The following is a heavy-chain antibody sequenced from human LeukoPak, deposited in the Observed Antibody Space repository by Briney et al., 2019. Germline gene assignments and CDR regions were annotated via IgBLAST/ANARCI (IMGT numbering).Heavy chain of an antibody. D-gene: IGHD1-26*01. J-gene: IGHJ4*02. V-gene: IGHV3-48*03. CDR2: ISSSGSTI. CDR3: ATFPSGSWSVY. Sequence: GGSLRLSCAASGFTFSSYEMNWVRQAPGKGLEWVSYISSSGSTIYYADSVKGRFTISRDNAKNSLYLQMNSLKTEDTAVYYCATFPSGSWSVYWGQGTLVTVSS. CDR1: GFTFSSYE.